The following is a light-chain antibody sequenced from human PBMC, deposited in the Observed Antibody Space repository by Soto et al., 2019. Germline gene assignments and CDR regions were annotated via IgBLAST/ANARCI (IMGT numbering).Light chain of an antibody. CDR3: QQRKQWPPSIP. V-gene: IGKV3-11*01. Sequence: EIVLTQSPATLSLSPGERATLSCRASQSVGGHLAWYQQKPGQAPRLLIYDASDRATGIPARFSGSGSETDFTLPISSLEPDDFAVYYCQQRKQWPPSIPFGQGTRLEIK. J-gene: IGKJ5*01. CDR2: DAS. CDR1: QSVGGH.